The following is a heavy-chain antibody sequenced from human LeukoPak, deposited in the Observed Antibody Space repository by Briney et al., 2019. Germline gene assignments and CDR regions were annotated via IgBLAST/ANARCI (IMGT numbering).Heavy chain of an antibody. J-gene: IGHJ4*02. Sequence: PGGSLRLSCAASGFTFSSYAMSWVRQAPGKGLEWVSAISGSGGSTYYADSVKGRFTISRDNSKNTLYLQMNSLRAEDTAVYYCAKVLRGSGGPPPDYGGQGPLVTVSS. CDR3: AKVLRGSGGPPPDY. CDR1: GFTFSSYA. V-gene: IGHV3-23*01. D-gene: IGHD3-16*01. CDR2: ISGSGGST.